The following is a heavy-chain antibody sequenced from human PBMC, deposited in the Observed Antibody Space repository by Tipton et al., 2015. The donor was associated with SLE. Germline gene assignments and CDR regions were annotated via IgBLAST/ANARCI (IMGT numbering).Heavy chain of an antibody. V-gene: IGHV4-61*05. Sequence: TLSLTCTVSGGSISSSSYYWGWIRQPPGKGLEWIGHIYSSGSIKYNPSLKSRVSISGDTSKNQLSLRLNSVTAADTAVYYCARSSWFRETYYYYMDVWGKGTTVTVSS. D-gene: IGHD3-10*01. CDR1: GGSISSSSYY. CDR3: ARSSWFRETYYYYMDV. CDR2: IYSSGSI. J-gene: IGHJ6*03.